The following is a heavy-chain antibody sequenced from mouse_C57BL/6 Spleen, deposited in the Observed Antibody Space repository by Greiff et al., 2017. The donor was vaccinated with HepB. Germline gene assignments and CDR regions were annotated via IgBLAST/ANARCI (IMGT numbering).Heavy chain of an antibody. CDR3: ARGGRRGGYYFDY. Sequence: EVQLQESGGGLVKPGGSLKLSCAASGFTFSDYGMHWVRQAPEKGLEWVAYISSGSSTIYYADTVKGRFTISRDNAKNTLFLQMTSRRSEDTAMYYCARGGRRGGYYFDYWGQGTTLTVSS. CDR2: ISSGSSTI. J-gene: IGHJ2*01. D-gene: IGHD2-12*01. CDR1: GFTFSDYG. V-gene: IGHV5-17*01.